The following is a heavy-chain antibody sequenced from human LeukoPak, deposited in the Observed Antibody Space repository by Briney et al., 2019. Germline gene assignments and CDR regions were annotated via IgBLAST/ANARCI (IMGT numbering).Heavy chain of an antibody. CDR2: ISSSGTAM. CDR3: ARVSYSPSPTPFDY. V-gene: IGHV3-48*01. D-gene: IGHD2-15*01. J-gene: IGHJ4*02. CDR1: GFTFSRYT. Sequence: PGGSLRLSCAASGFTFSRYTMFWVRQAPGMRLEWVSYISSSGTAMDYADSVKGRFTISRDNAKNSLYLQMNSLRAEDTAVYYCARVSYSPSPTPFDYWGQGTRVTVSS.